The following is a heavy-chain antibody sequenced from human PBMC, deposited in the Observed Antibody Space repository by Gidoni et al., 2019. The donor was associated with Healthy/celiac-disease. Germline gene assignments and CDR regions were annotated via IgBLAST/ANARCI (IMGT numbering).Heavy chain of an antibody. J-gene: IGHJ4*02. CDR1: GFTFNDYD. V-gene: IGHV3-20*01. CDR3: ARGRIFDY. Sequence: VQLVESGGNVVRPGGSLRLSSAVSGFTFNDYDMTWLRQTPGKGLEWVDGIKWNGDSTGYAESVKGRFTIARDNAKNSLYRQMNSLRDEDTACYHCARGRIFDYWGQGTLVIVSS. CDR2: IKWNGDST.